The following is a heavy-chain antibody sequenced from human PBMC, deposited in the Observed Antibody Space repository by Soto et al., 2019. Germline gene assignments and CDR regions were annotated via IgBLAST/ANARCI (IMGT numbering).Heavy chain of an antibody. V-gene: IGHV4-4*02. CDR1: GGSFTSNNW. J-gene: IGHJ4*02. Sequence: SETLSLTCAVSGGSFTSNNWWTWVRQPPGQGLEWIGEIYRSGSTNYNPSLKSRVTISLDKSENQFSLKVTSLTAADTAVYYCASRYPGTSVDYWGQGTLVTVSS. CDR2: IYRSGST. CDR3: ASRYPGTSVDY. D-gene: IGHD1-7*01.